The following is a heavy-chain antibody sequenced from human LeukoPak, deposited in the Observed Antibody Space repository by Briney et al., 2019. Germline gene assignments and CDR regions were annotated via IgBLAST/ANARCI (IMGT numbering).Heavy chain of an antibody. CDR3: ARVGNVDTAMGSFDY. V-gene: IGHV3-48*03. Sequence: PGGSLRLSCAASGFTFSSYEMNWVRQAPGKGLEWVSYISSSGSTIYYADSVKGRFTISRDNAKNSLYLQMNSLRAEDTAVYYSARVGNVDTAMGSFDYWGQGTLVTVSS. CDR2: ISSSGSTI. CDR1: GFTFSSYE. D-gene: IGHD5-18*01. J-gene: IGHJ4*02.